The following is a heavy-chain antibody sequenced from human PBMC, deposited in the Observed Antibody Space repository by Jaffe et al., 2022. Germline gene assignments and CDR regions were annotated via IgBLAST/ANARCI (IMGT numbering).Heavy chain of an antibody. J-gene: IGHJ4*02. V-gene: IGHV2-70*01. D-gene: IGHD6-19*01. CDR3: ARSKHDFTYSSGWRALPGLDY. CDR2: IDWDDDK. CDR1: GFSLSTSGMC. Sequence: QVTLRESGPALVKPTQTLTLTCTFSGFSLSTSGMCVSWIRQPPGKALEWLALIDWDDDKYYSTSLKTRLTISKDTSKNQVVLTMTNMDPVDTATYYCARSKHDFTYSSGWRALPGLDYWGQGTLVTVSS.